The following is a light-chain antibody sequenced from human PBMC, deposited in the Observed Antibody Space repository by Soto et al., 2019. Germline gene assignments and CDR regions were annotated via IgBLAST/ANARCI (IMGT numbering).Light chain of an antibody. Sequence: PGERGTLSCRASQSLRSGDLACYQQIPGQAPGLLIYGASSRATGIPDGFSGSGSGTDFNLTVSRLAPEDFAVYYCHQYATSPRTSGQGTKVDIK. J-gene: IGKJ1*01. CDR1: QSLRSGD. CDR3: HQYATSPRT. V-gene: IGKV3-20*01. CDR2: GAS.